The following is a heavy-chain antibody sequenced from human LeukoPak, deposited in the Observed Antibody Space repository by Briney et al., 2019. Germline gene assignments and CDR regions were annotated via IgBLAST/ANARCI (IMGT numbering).Heavy chain of an antibody. CDR3: ARGNRDFDS. CDR1: GDSVSTNSAA. CDR2: TYYRSKWSH. J-gene: IGHJ5*01. V-gene: IGHV6-1*01. Sequence: SQTLSLTCAISGDSVSTNSAARNWIRQPPSRGLEWLGRTYYRSKWSHDYAPSVQSRITINPDTSKNQFSLHLNSVTPEDTAVYYCARGNRDFDSWGQGTLVTVSS. D-gene: IGHD2-21*02.